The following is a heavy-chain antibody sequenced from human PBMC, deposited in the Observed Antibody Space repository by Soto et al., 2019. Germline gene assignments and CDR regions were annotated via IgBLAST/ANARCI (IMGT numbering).Heavy chain of an antibody. J-gene: IGHJ5*02. CDR2: ISAYNGNT. CDR1: VYTFTSYG. D-gene: IGHD1-26*01. V-gene: IGHV1-18*04. Sequence: QVQLVQSGAEVKKPGASVKVSCKASVYTFTSYGISWVRQAPGQGLEWMGWISAYNGNTNYAQKLQGRVTMTTHTATSTAYMERRSLRSDATAVDYCARDPFPRVWELPYNWFDPWGQGTLVTVSS. CDR3: ARDPFPRVWELPYNWFDP.